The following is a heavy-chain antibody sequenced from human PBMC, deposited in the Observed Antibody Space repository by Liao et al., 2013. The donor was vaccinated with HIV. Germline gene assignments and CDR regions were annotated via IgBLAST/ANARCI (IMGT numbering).Heavy chain of an antibody. V-gene: IGHV4-4*07. CDR3: ARTHGDYVEDAFDI. D-gene: IGHD4-17*01. Sequence: QVQLQESGPGLVKPSETLSLTCTVSGSSITTYYWSWIRQPAGKGLEWIGRFTSGSINYNSSLKSRVTVSVDTSKNQFSLKLRSVTAVDTAVYYCARTHGDYVEDAFDIWGQGDNGHRLF. CDR2: FTSGSI. J-gene: IGHJ3*02. CDR1: GSSITTYY.